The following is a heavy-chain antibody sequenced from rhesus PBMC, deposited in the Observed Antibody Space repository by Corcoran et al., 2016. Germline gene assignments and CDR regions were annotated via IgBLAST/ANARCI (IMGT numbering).Heavy chain of an antibody. J-gene: IGHJ6*01. CDR1: GASLSGHW. V-gene: IGHV4-80*01. CDR2: SNGNRDNT. CDR3: ARVKYDGFHGLDS. D-gene: IGHD3-9*01. Sequence: QVQLQESGPGLVKTSETLSLTCTVSGASLSGHWWSWIRQAPGKRLEGIGGSNGNRDNTNYKPTLKSRVTMSRAASKNHVSLKVTSMTAADAAVYYCARVKYDGFHGLDSWGQGVVVTVSS.